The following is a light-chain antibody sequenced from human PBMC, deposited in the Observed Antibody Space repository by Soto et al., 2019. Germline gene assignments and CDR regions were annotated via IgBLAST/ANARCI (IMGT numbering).Light chain of an antibody. J-gene: IGKJ5*01. Sequence: EVVMTQSPATLSVSPGERVTLSCRASQSVSSYLAWYQQKRGQSPRLLIYGASNRATGIPARFSGSGSGTDFTLTISSLQPEDFATYYCQQHGQWPITFGQGTRLEIK. CDR3: QQHGQWPIT. V-gene: IGKV3D-15*01. CDR1: QSVSSY. CDR2: GAS.